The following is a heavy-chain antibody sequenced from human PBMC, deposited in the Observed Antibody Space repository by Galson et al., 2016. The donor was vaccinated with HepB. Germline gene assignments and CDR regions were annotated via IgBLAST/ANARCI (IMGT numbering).Heavy chain of an antibody. J-gene: IGHJ4*02. CDR3: AKEPNYDFWSGHPFDY. D-gene: IGHD3-3*01. Sequence: SLRLSCAASGFTFSSYALSWVRQAPGKGLERVSVISGSGGTTYYADCVKGRFTISRDNSKNALYLQMNSLRAEDTAVYYCAKEPNYDFWSGHPFDYWGQGTLVTVSS. V-gene: IGHV3-23*01. CDR2: ISGSGGTT. CDR1: GFTFSSYA.